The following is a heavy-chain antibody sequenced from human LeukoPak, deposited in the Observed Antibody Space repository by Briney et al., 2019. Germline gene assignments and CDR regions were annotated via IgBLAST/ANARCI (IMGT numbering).Heavy chain of an antibody. CDR2: ISSNGGST. Sequence: PGGSLSLSCAASGFTFRNSAMHWVRQAPGKGLEYVSGISSNGGSTYYANVVKGRFTISRDNSKNTVYLQMGSLRAEDMAVYYCARWYNSLDVWGQGTTVTVSS. D-gene: IGHD1-1*01. CDR1: GFTFRNSA. J-gene: IGHJ6*02. CDR3: ARWYNSLDV. V-gene: IGHV3-64*01.